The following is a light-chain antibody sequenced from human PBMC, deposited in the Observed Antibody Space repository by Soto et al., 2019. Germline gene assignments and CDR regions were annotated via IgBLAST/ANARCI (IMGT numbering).Light chain of an antibody. CDR3: QQRSNWPQYT. Sequence: EIMLTQSPATLSLSPGERATLSCRASQSVSSYLAWYQQKPGQAPRLLIYDASNRATGIPARFSGSGSGTDFTLTISSLEPEDFAVYYCQQRSNWPQYTFGQGTKLEIK. CDR2: DAS. V-gene: IGKV3-11*01. J-gene: IGKJ2*01. CDR1: QSVSSY.